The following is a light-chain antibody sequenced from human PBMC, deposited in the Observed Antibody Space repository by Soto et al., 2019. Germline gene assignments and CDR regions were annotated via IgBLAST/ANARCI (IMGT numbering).Light chain of an antibody. V-gene: IGKV1-9*01. CDR1: QAITSY. CDR2: AAS. Sequence: DIQLTQSPSFLSASVGDRVTITCRASQAITSYLAGYQQKPGEAPKFLIYAASTLQSGVPSRFSGSGSGTEFTLTINSLQPEDFATYYCQQLSSYPATVGQGTRLEIK. CDR3: QQLSSYPAT. J-gene: IGKJ5*01.